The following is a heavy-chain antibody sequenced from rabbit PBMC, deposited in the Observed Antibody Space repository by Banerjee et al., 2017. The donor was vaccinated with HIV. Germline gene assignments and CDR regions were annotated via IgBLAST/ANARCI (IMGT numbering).Heavy chain of an antibody. CDR1: GFSFSSSYY. Sequence: QSLEESGGDLVKPGASLTLTCTASGFSFSSSYYMCWVRQAPGKGLEWIACIYTGNSGSTYYASWAKGRFTISKTSSTTVTLQMTSLTAADTATYFCARDLAGVIGWNFDLWGPGTLVTVS. J-gene: IGHJ4*01. CDR2: IYTGNSGST. D-gene: IGHD4-1*01. V-gene: IGHV1S40*01. CDR3: ARDLAGVIGWNFDL.